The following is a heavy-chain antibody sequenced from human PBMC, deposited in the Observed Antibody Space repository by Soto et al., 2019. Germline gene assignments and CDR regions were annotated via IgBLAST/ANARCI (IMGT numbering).Heavy chain of an antibody. Sequence: GGSLRLSCAASGFTFSSYAMHWVRQAPGKGLEWVAVISYDGSNKYYADSVKGRFTISRDNSKNTLYLQMNSLRAEDTAVYYCARDPPMGPYYYDSSGYSTAFDIWGQGTMVTVSS. CDR3: ARDPPMGPYYYDSSGYSTAFDI. CDR2: ISYDGSNK. J-gene: IGHJ3*02. D-gene: IGHD3-22*01. V-gene: IGHV3-30-3*01. CDR1: GFTFSSYA.